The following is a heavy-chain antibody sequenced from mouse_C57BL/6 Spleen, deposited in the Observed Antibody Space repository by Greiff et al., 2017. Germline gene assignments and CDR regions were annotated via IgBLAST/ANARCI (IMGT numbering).Heavy chain of an antibody. D-gene: IGHD3-2*02. J-gene: IGHJ3*01. CDR3: ERGGAQATDWFAY. Sequence: QVQLQQPGAELVKPGASVKMSCKASGYTFTSYWITWVKQRPGQGLEWIGDIYPGSGSTNYNEKFKSKATLTVDTSSSTAYRQRSGLTSEDSAVYEGERGGAQATDWFAYWGQGTLVTVSA. V-gene: IGHV1-55*01. CDR1: GYTFTSYW. CDR2: IYPGSGST.